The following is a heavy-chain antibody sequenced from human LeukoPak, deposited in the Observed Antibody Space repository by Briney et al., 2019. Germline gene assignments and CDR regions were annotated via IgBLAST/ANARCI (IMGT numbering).Heavy chain of an antibody. CDR3: AAVGRAGHPGY. V-gene: IGHV3-48*03. CDR1: GFRFSYYE. D-gene: IGHD2-2*01. J-gene: IGHJ4*02. Sequence: GGSLRLSCEASGFRFSYYEMSWVRQAPGKGLEWLSYINSGGSGIHYAGSVDGRFTISRDNAKNSLYLQMNSLRVEDTAVYYCAAVGRAGHPGYWGQGTLVTVSS. CDR2: INSGGSGI.